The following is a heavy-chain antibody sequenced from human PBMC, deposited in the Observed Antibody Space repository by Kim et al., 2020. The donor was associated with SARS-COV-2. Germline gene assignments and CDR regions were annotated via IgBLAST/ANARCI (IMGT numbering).Heavy chain of an antibody. D-gene: IGHD2-8*01. J-gene: IGHJ5*02. Sequence: YYAAPVKGRFTISRDDSKTTLYLQMNSLRAEDTAVYYCATGMSVGPPNGSWGQGTLVTVSS. V-gene: IGHV3-23*01. CDR3: ATGMSVGPPNGS.